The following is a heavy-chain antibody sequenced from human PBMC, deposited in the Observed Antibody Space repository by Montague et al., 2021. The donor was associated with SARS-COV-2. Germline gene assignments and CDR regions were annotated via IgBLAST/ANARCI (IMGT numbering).Heavy chain of an antibody. V-gene: IGHV4-59*01. CDR3: ARYYYDFWSGYYGHYYFDY. CDR1: GGSISSYY. Sequence: SETLSLTCTVSGGSISSYYWSWIRQPPGKGLEWIGYIYYSGSTNYNPSLKSRVTISVDTSKNQFSLKLSSVTAADTAVYYCARYYYDFWSGYYGHYYFDYWGQGTLVTVAS. D-gene: IGHD3-3*01. CDR2: IYYSGST. J-gene: IGHJ4*02.